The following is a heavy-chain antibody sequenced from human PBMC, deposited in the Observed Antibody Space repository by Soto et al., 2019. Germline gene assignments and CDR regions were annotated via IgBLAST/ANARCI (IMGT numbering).Heavy chain of an antibody. CDR2: INPNSGGT. V-gene: IGHV1-2*02. Sequence: GASVEASCRASGYPFTGYYMHGVRQAPGQGLEWMGWINPNSGGTDYAQKFQGRGTMTRATSISTHYMELRRLRSDDTAVYYCARDLYDSSGYYPKCYFDYWGQGALVTVSS. D-gene: IGHD3-22*01. CDR3: ARDLYDSSGYYPKCYFDY. CDR1: GYPFTGYY. J-gene: IGHJ4*02.